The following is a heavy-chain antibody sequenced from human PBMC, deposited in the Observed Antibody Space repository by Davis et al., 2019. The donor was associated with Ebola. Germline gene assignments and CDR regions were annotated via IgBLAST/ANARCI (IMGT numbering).Heavy chain of an antibody. D-gene: IGHD6-19*01. CDR1: GYTFTGYY. CDR2: ISAYNGNT. Sequence: ASVKVSCKASGYTFTGYYMHWVRQAPGQGLEWMGWISAYNGNTNYAQKLQGRVTMTTDTSTSTAYMELRSLRSDDTAVYYCARERYSSGWYDYWGQGTLVTVSS. J-gene: IGHJ4*02. V-gene: IGHV1-18*04. CDR3: ARERYSSGWYDY.